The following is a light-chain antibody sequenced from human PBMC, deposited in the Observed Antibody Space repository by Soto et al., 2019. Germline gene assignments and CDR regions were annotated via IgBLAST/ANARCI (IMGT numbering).Light chain of an antibody. CDR1: HDINKY. V-gene: IGKV1-33*01. CDR2: DAS. J-gene: IGKJ5*01. Sequence: DIQMTQSPSSLSASVGDRVTITCQASHDINKYLNWYQEKPGKAPKLLIYDASNLQTGVPSRFSGSGSGKHFTSTISSLQPEDIATYYCQRYDSLPPTFGQGTRLDIK. CDR3: QRYDSLPPT.